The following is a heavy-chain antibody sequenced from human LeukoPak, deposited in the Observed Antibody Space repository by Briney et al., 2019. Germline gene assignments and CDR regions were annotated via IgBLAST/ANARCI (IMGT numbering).Heavy chain of an antibody. CDR3: AKKAVEMATISY. D-gene: IGHD5-24*01. CDR1: GFTFNIYA. J-gene: IGHJ4*02. Sequence: GGSLRLSCAASGFTFNIYAMTWVRQAPGKGLEWVSAISGSGGSTYYADSVKGRFTISRDNSKNTLYLQMNSLRAEDTAVYYCAKKAVEMATISYWGQGTLVTVSS. CDR2: ISGSGGST. V-gene: IGHV3-23*01.